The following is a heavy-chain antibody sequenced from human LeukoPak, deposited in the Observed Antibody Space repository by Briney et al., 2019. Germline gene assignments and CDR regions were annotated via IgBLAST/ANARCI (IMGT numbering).Heavy chain of an antibody. CDR3: ARDRGSSWLGDWFDP. J-gene: IGHJ5*02. D-gene: IGHD6-13*01. Sequence: SQTLSLTCTVSGGSISSGGYYWSWIRQHPGEGLEWIGYIYYSGSTYYNPSLKSRVTISVDTSKNQFSLKLSSVTAADTAVYYCARDRGSSWLGDWFDPWGQGTLVTVSS. V-gene: IGHV4-31*03. CDR1: GGSISSGGYY. CDR2: IYYSGST.